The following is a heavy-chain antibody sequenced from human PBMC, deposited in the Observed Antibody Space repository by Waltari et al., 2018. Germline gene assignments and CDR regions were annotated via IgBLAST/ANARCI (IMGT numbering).Heavy chain of an antibody. J-gene: IGHJ4*02. D-gene: IGHD3-10*01. CDR1: GITFSSYA. V-gene: IGHV3-23*01. CDR2: MRGSGGYT. CDR3: AKERILAYDGKPEPDFDY. Sequence: EVQLLESGGGLVQPGGSLRLTCTASGITFSSYAMSWVRQGPGKGLEWVSAMRGSGGYTYYADSGKGRFTISRDNSKSTLYLQVNSLRAEDTAVYYCAKERILAYDGKPEPDFDYWGQGTLVTVSS.